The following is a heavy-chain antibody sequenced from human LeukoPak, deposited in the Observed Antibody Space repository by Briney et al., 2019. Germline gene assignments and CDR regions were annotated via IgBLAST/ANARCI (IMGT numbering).Heavy chain of an antibody. D-gene: IGHD6-13*01. V-gene: IGHV4-61*02. CDR3: ARDPGSSWYGGAFDI. CDR1: GGSISSGSYY. J-gene: IGHJ3*02. CDR2: IYTSGST. Sequence: SETLSLTCTVSGGSISSGSYYWSWIRQPAGTGLEWIGRIYTSGSTNYNPSLKSRVTISVDTSKNQFSLKLSSVTAADTAVYNCARDPGSSWYGGAFDIWGQGTMVTVSS.